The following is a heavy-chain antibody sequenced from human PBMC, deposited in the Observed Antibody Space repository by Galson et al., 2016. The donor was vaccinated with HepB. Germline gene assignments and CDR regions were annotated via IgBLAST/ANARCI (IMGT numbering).Heavy chain of an antibody. Sequence: SLRLSCAASGFTFGNYAMSWVRQAPGKGLEWVSAISGSGDNTYHADSVKGRFTISRDNSKNTLSLQMNSLRAEDTALYYCAKDGGRGGGSAFDIWGQGTMGTGSA. CDR3: AKDGGRGGGSAFDI. V-gene: IGHV3-23*01. CDR1: GFTFGNYA. J-gene: IGHJ3*02. D-gene: IGHD3-10*01. CDR2: ISGSGDNT.